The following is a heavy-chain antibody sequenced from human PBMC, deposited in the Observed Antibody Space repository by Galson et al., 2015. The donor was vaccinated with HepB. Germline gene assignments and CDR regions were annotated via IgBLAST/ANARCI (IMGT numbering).Heavy chain of an antibody. Sequence: SLRLSCAASGFTFSSYAMSWVRQAPGKGLEWVSAISGSGGSTYYADSVKGRFTISRDNSKNTLYLQMNSLRAEDTAVYYCAKGSTQRYFDRYWIKNYYGMDVWGQGTTVTVSS. D-gene: IGHD3-9*01. J-gene: IGHJ6*02. V-gene: IGHV3-23*01. CDR3: AKGSTQRYFDRYWIKNYYGMDV. CDR2: ISGSGGST. CDR1: GFTFSSYA.